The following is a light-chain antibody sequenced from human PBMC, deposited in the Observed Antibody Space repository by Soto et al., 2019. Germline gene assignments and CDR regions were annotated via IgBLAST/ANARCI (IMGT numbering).Light chain of an antibody. CDR3: QQYNTMWT. J-gene: IGKJ1*01. CDR2: KAS. Sequence: DIQMTQSPSTLSASVGDRVTITCRASQSISGWLAWYQQKPGKAPKLLIYKASSLESGVPSRFSGSGSGTEFTLTISRLQPDDFATYYCQQYNTMWTFGQGTQVEIK. CDR1: QSISGW. V-gene: IGKV1-5*03.